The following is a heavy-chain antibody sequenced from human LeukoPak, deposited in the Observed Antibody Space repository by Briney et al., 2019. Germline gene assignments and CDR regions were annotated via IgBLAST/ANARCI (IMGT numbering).Heavy chain of an antibody. V-gene: IGHV3-30*04. CDR1: GFTFSSYA. CDR2: ISYDGSNK. Sequence: GSLRLSCAASGFTFSSYAMHWVRQAPGKGLEWVAVISYDGSNKYYADSVKGRFTISRDNSKNTLYLQMNSLRAEDTAVYYCAKTGSRGGTFRPSYYYYYMDVWGEGTTVTISS. CDR3: AKTGSRGGTFRPSYYYYYMDV. D-gene: IGHD3-9*01. J-gene: IGHJ6*03.